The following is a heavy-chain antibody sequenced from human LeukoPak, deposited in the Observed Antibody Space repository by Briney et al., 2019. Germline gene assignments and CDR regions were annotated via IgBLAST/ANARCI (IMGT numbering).Heavy chain of an antibody. J-gene: IGHJ3*02. CDR3: ARDLYYYDSSGWRRGAFDT. V-gene: IGHV1-69*05. CDR2: IIPIFGTA. CDR1: GGTFSSYA. D-gene: IGHD3-22*01. Sequence: ASVKVSCKASGGTFSSYAISWVRQAPGQGLEWMGRIIPIFGTANYAKKFQGRVTITTDESTSTSYMELSSLRSEDTVVYYCARDLYYYDSSGWRRGAFDTWGQGTMVTVSS.